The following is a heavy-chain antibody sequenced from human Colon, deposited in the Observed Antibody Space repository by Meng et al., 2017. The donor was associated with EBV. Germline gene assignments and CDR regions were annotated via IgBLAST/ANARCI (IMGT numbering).Heavy chain of an antibody. CDR2: IYYSGTT. J-gene: IGHJ5*02. CDR1: GGSISSVGYY. D-gene: IGHD3-22*01. V-gene: IGHV4-30-4*01. Sequence: QVPAPGLVKPSQTISLTCAGAGGSISSVGYYWMWLCRPPGKGLEWIGYIYYSGTTYYIPSLKSRVTISVDTAKNQFSLKLSSVTAADTAVYYCARSAMISAWFDPWGQGTLVTVSS. CDR3: ARSAMISAWFDP.